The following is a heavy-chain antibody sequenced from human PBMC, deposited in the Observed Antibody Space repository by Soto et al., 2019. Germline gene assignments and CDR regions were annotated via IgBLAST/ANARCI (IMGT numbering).Heavy chain of an antibody. Sequence: EVQLVESAGDLVQPGGSLRLSCAASGFTFINYWMHWVRQAPGKGLVWVSRVNNDGSDTIYADSVKGRFTVSRENVKNTLFLQMNSLRVDDTAMYYCARGAVDHAFDIWGQGKMVTVSS. D-gene: IGHD3-9*01. CDR3: ARGAVDHAFDI. J-gene: IGHJ3*02. V-gene: IGHV3-74*01. CDR2: VNNDGSDT. CDR1: GFTFINYW.